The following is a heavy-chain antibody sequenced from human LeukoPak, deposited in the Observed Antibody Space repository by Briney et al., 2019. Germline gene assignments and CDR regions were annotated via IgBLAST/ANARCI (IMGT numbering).Heavy chain of an antibody. D-gene: IGHD1-26*01. CDR3: AREWEPEVGYFDY. Sequence: SVKVSCKASGGTFSSYAISWVRQAPGQGLEWMGGIIPIFGTANYAQKFQGRVTITTDESTSTAYMELSSLRSEDAAVYYCAREWEPEVGYFDYWGQGTLVTVSS. V-gene: IGHV1-69*05. CDR2: IIPIFGTA. CDR1: GGTFSSYA. J-gene: IGHJ4*02.